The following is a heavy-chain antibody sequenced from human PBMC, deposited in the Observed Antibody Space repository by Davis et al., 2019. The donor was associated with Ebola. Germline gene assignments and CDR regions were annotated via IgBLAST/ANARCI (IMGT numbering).Heavy chain of an antibody. J-gene: IGHJ4*02. D-gene: IGHD6-25*01. CDR3: ARDSGSHFDY. Sequence: PSETLSLTCTVSGGSISSGGYYWSWIRQYPGKGLEWIGYIYYSGTTYYNPSLKSRVTISLDTSKNQFSLKLSSVTAADTAVYYCARDSGSHFDYWGQGTLVTVSS. V-gene: IGHV4-31*03. CDR1: GGSISSGGYY. CDR2: IYYSGTT.